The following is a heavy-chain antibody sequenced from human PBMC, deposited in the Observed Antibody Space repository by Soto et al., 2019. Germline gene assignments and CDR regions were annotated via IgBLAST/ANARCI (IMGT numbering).Heavy chain of an antibody. CDR2: ISYDGSNK. Sequence: PGGSLRLSCAASGFTFSSYGMHWVRQAPGKGLEWVAVISYDGSNKYYADSVKGRFTISRDNSKNTLYLQMNSLRAEDTAVYYCAKPSPVDGTDIIEYYYGMDVWGQGTTVTVSS. CDR1: GFTFSSYG. CDR3: AKPSPVDGTDIIEYYYGMDV. V-gene: IGHV3-30*18. J-gene: IGHJ6*02. D-gene: IGHD6-19*01.